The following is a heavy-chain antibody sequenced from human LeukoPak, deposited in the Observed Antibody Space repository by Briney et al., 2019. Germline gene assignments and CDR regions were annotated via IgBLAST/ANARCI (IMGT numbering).Heavy chain of an antibody. CDR3: AKARRVTATQSYYFDY. J-gene: IGHJ4*02. CDR2: ISGSGGST. V-gene: IGHV3-23*01. Sequence: GGSLRLSCAASGFTFSSYAMSWVRQAPGKGLEWVSAISGSGGSTYYADSVKGRFTISRDNSKNTLYLQMNSLRAEDTAVYYCAKARRVTATQSYYFDYWGQGTLVTVSS. D-gene: IGHD2-21*02. CDR1: GFTFSSYA.